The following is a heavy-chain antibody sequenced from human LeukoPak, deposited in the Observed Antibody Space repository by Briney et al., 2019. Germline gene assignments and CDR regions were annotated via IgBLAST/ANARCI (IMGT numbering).Heavy chain of an antibody. CDR3: AKDNDSSYYYYGMDV. CDR1: GFTFDDYA. V-gene: IGHV3-9*01. CDR2: ISWNSGSI. J-gene: IGHJ6*02. Sequence: PGGSLRLSCAASGFTFDDYAMHWVRQAPGKGLESVSGISWNSGSIGYADSVKGRFTISRDNAKNSLYLQMNSLRAEDTALYYCAKDNDSSYYYYGMDVWGQGTTVTVSS. D-gene: IGHD3-3*01.